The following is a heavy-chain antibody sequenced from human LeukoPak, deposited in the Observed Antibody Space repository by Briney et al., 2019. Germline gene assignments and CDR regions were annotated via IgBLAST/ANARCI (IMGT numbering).Heavy chain of an antibody. CDR3: ARANFYYDSSGLI. Sequence: SETLSLTCTFSGGSISSYYGSWIRQPPGKVLEGMGYIYYSGSTNYNPSLKSRVTISVDTSKNQFSLKLSSVTAADTAVYYCARANFYYDSSGLIWGQGTMVTVSS. V-gene: IGHV4-59*01. D-gene: IGHD3-22*01. CDR1: GGSISSYY. J-gene: IGHJ3*02. CDR2: IYYSGST.